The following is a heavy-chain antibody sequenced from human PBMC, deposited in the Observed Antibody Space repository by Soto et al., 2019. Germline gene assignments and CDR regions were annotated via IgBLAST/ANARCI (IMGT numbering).Heavy chain of an antibody. CDR1: GFTASGMY. D-gene: IGHD6-13*01. CDR2: LYSDDST. V-gene: IGHV3-66*01. Sequence: EVQLVESGGGLVQPGGSLRLSCVVSGFTASGMYMSWVRQAPGKGLEWVSLLYSDDSTYYADSVKGRLTISRDNSKNTLFLQMNSLTAEDTAVYYCARVDTLTAAVDYWGQGTLVTVSS. J-gene: IGHJ4*02. CDR3: ARVDTLTAAVDY.